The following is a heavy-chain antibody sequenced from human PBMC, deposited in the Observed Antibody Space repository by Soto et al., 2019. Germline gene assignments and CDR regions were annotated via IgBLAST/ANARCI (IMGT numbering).Heavy chain of an antibody. J-gene: IGHJ4*02. CDR2: IYYTGTT. CDR1: GFSISSYY. V-gene: IGHV4-59*08. D-gene: IGHD6-19*01. CDR3: ARHTSLTLYSSGWYYFDY. Sequence: SETLSLTCTVSGFSISSYYWSWIRQPPGKGLEWIGYIYYTGTTNYNPSLKSRVTISVDTSKNQFSLKLSSVTAADTAVYYCARHTSLTLYSSGWYYFDYWGQGTLVTVSS.